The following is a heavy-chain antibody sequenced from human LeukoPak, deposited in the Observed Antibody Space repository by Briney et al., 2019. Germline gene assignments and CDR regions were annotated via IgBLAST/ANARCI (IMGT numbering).Heavy chain of an antibody. J-gene: IGHJ4*02. CDR1: GVSISSYY. D-gene: IGHD4-23*01. CDR2: VYYSGST. CDR3: ATYLYGGDYGSYYFDY. Sequence: PSETLSLTCTVSGVSISSYYWTWIRQPPGKGLEWIGCVYYSGSTTYNPSLRGRVTISVDTSKNQFSLRLSSVTAADTAVYYCATYLYGGDYGSYYFDYWGQGTLVTVSP. V-gene: IGHV4-59*01.